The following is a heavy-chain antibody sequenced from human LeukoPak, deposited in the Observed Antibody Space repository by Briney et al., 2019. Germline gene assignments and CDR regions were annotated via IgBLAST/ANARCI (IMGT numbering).Heavy chain of an antibody. Sequence: ASVKVSCKASGYTFTSYGISWVRQAPGQGLEWMGWISAYNGNTNYAQKFQGRVTMTRDTSISTAYMELSRLRSDDTAVYYCARATQDAFDIWGQGTMVTVSS. CDR2: ISAYNGNT. CDR3: ARATQDAFDI. V-gene: IGHV1-18*01. CDR1: GYTFTSYG. J-gene: IGHJ3*02.